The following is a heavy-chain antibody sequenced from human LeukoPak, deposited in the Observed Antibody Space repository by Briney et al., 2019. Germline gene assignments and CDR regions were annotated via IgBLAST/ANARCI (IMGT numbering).Heavy chain of an antibody. CDR3: ARGRGPEYSYWR. J-gene: IGHJ4*02. D-gene: IGHD5-18*01. CDR2: ISSTGDTT. V-gene: IGHV3-64*01. CDR1: GFTFNVYS. Sequence: PGGSLRLSCAASGFTFNVYSMHWVRQAPGKGLEYVSGISSTGDTTYYANSVKGRFTISRDNSKNTLYLQMGSLRVEDMAVYYCARGRGPEYSYWRWGQGTLVTASS.